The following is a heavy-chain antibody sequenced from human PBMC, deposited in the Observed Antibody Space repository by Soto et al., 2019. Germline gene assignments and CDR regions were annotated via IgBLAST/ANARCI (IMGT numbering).Heavy chain of an antibody. Sequence: SETLTLTCTVSGGSISSSSYYWGWIRQPPGKGLEWIGSIYYSGSTYYNPSLKSRVTISVDTSKNQFSLKLSSVTAADTAVYYCASQSLDSLYYYYGMDVWGQGTTVTVSS. CDR2: IYYSGST. CDR3: ASQSLDSLYYYYGMDV. CDR1: GGSISSSSYY. J-gene: IGHJ6*02. V-gene: IGHV4-39*01.